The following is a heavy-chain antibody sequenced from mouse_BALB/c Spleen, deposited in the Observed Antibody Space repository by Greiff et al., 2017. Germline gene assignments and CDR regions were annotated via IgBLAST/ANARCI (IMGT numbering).Heavy chain of an antibody. V-gene: IGHV5-6-4*01. Sequence: DVKLVESGGGLVKPGGSLKLSCAASGFTFSSYTMSWVRQTPEKRLEWVATISSGGSYTYYPDSVKGRFTISRDNPKNTLFLQMTSLRSEDTAMYYCARSSNYYWYFDVWGAGTTVTVSS. J-gene: IGHJ1*01. D-gene: IGHD1-3*01. CDR1: GFTFSSYT. CDR2: ISSGGSYT. CDR3: ARSSNYYWYFDV.